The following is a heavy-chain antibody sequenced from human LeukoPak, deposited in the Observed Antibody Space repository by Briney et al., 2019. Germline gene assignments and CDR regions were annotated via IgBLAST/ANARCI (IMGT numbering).Heavy chain of an antibody. CDR1: GFTFSSYA. CDR3: AKDQDPYYDFWSGYYPWVY. D-gene: IGHD3-3*01. V-gene: IGHV3-23*01. Sequence: PGGSLRLSCAASGFTFSSYAMSWVRRAPGKGLEWVSAISGSGGSTYYADSVKGRFTISRDNSKNTLYLQMNSLRAEDTAVYYCAKDQDPYYDFWSGYYPWVYWGQGTLVTVSS. CDR2: ISGSGGST. J-gene: IGHJ4*02.